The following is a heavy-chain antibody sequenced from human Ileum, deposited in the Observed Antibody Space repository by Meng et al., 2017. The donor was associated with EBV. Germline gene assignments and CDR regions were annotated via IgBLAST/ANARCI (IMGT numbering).Heavy chain of an antibody. D-gene: IGHD5-18*01. CDR2: IYHSGGT. V-gene: IGHV4-4*02. Sequence: QLQESGPGLVKPSGTLSLTGAVPGASITESNSWSWVRQPPGKGLEWIGEIYHSGGTNYNPSLKSRVTISVDKSKNQISLKLNSVTAADTAVYYCARWAFIYSYGFDHWGQGTLVTVSS. J-gene: IGHJ4*02. CDR3: ARWAFIYSYGFDH. CDR1: GASITESNS.